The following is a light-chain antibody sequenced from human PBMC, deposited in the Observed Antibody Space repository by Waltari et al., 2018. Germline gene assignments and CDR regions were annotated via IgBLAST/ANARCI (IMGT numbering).Light chain of an antibody. CDR1: QSVGRS. V-gene: IGKV3-20*01. CDR3: QHYVSLPAT. J-gene: IGKJ1*01. Sequence: EIVLTQSPGTLSLSPGERATLSCRASQSVGRSLAWYQQKPGQAPRLLIYDTSSRATGIPDRFSGSGSGTDFSLTISRLEPEDFAVYYCQHYVSLPATFGQGTKEEIK. CDR2: DTS.